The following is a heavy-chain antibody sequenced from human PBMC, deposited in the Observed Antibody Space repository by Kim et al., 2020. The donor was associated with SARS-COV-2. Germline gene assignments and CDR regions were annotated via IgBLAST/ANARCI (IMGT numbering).Heavy chain of an antibody. V-gene: IGHV3-30*04. CDR3: VRDPGGSEFDH. CDR2: ISFVTINE. Sequence: GGSLRLSCAASGFMFRSYAFHWVRQAQGKGLEWVAGISFVTINENYADSMKGRFTISRDDSKNSLYLQMNRVRPEDTAIYLGVRDPGGSEFDHWGEGT. CDR1: GFMFRSYA. J-gene: IGHJ4*02. D-gene: IGHD3-16*01.